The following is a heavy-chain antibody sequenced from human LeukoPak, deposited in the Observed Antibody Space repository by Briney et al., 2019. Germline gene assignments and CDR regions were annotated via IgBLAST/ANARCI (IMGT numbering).Heavy chain of an antibody. V-gene: IGHV3-15*01. CDR1: GFTFSDYY. CDR2: IKSKTDGGTT. CDR3: TAQVPAASHY. Sequence: GGSLRLSCAASGFTFSDYYMSWIRQAPGKGLEWVGRIKSKTDGGTTDYAAPVKGRFTISRGDSKNTLYLQMNSLKTEDTAVYYCTAQVPAASHYWGQGTLVTVSS. J-gene: IGHJ4*02. D-gene: IGHD2-2*01.